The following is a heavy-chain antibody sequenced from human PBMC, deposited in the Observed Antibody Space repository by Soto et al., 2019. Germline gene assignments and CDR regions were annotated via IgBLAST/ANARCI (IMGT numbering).Heavy chain of an antibody. CDR3: AREYSSSWYMGMDV. V-gene: IGHV4-30-2*05. J-gene: IGHJ6*02. CDR2: IYHSGST. Sequence: SETLSLTCAVSGGSISSGGYSWSWIRQPPGKGLEWIGYIYHSGSTYYNPPLKSRVTISVDTSKNQFSLKLSSVTAADTAVYYCAREYSSSWYMGMDVWGQGTTVTVSS. CDR1: GGSISSGGYS. D-gene: IGHD6-13*01.